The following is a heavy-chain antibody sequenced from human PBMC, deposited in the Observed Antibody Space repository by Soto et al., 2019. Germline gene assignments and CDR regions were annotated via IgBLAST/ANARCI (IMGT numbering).Heavy chain of an antibody. CDR2: TYYTGNT. D-gene: IGHD1-26*01. CDR3: VRDTTRIRGMDV. Sequence: PSETLSLTCTVSGASITRGGYYWTWVRQLPGRGLEWIGYTYYTGNTNYNPSLKSRLAISVDTSKNQFSLRLSSATAADSALYYCVRDTTRIRGMDVWGPGTTVTVSS. V-gene: IGHV4-31*03. CDR1: GASITRGGYY. J-gene: IGHJ6*02.